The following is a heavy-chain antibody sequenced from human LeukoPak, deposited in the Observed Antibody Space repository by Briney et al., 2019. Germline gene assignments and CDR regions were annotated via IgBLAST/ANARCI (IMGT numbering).Heavy chain of an antibody. V-gene: IGHV3-30*18. CDR2: ISYDGSNK. Sequence: GRSLRLSCAASGFTFSSYGMHWVRQAPGKGLEWVAVISYDGSNKYYADSVKGRFTISRDNSKNTLYLQMNSLRAEDTAVYYCAKDQWELLGLDYWGHGTLVTVSS. D-gene: IGHD1-26*01. CDR3: AKDQWELLGLDY. CDR1: GFTFSSYG. J-gene: IGHJ4*01.